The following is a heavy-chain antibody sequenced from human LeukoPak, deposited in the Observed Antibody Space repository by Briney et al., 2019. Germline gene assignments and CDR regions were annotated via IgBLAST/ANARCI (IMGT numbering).Heavy chain of an antibody. Sequence: GGSLRLSCAVSGFTFSSSAMSWVRQAPGKGLQWVSAISGSGGSTYYADSVKGRFTISRDNSKNTLFLQMNSLRAEDTAVYYCARGHWFAHLDYWGQGTLVTVSS. V-gene: IGHV3-23*01. D-gene: IGHD3-9*01. CDR1: GFTFSSSA. CDR3: ARGHWFAHLDY. J-gene: IGHJ4*02. CDR2: ISGSGGST.